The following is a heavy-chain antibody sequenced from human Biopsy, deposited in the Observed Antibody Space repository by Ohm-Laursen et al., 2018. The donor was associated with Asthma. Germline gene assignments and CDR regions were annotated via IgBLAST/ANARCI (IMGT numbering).Heavy chain of an antibody. Sequence: ASVKVSCKASGNTFTDDYVMRLRQAPGQGLEGRGRINPVSGSTNFAQMFQGRLTMTRHRSIGTAYMELRRLTSADTAMYYCTGSPYADDYPFNSWGQGTLLTASS. CDR1: GNTFTDDY. CDR2: INPVSGST. CDR3: TGSPYADDYPFNS. V-gene: IGHV1-2*06. D-gene: IGHD4-11*01. J-gene: IGHJ4*02.